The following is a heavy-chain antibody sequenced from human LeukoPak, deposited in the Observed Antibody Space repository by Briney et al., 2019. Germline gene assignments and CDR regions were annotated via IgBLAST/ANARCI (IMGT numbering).Heavy chain of an antibody. V-gene: IGHV1-18*01. Sequence: ASVTVSCNSSVYTFTTYGISWVRQAPGPGQGGMGWISTYNGKTNYAKKYEGRVTMTTDKSTTTAHMDLRSLRSADTATYYCARSHFAPGNSTGIKKKAYFDYWGQGTLVTVPS. CDR3: ARSHFAPGNSTGIKKKAYFDY. CDR2: ISTYNGKT. CDR1: VYTFTTYG. J-gene: IGHJ4*02. D-gene: IGHD1-1*01.